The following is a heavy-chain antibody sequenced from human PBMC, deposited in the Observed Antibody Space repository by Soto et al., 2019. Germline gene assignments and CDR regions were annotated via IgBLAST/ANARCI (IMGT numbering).Heavy chain of an antibody. J-gene: IGHJ4*02. CDR3: AGLVRGYSSGARHYFDY. Sequence: QVQLQESGPGLVKPSETLSLTCTVSGGSLSSYFWSWIRQPPGKGLEWIAYIYDSGSTNYNPSLKSRVTISVDTSKKQCSMKLSSVTDADTAVYYGAGLVRGYSSGARHYFDYWGQGALVTVSS. D-gene: IGHD5-18*01. CDR2: IYDSGST. V-gene: IGHV4-59*01. CDR1: GGSLSSYF.